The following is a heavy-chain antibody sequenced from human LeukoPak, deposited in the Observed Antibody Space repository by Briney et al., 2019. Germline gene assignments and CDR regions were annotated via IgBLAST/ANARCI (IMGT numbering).Heavy chain of an antibody. Sequence: GGSLRLSCAASGFTFSSYAMSWVRQAPGKGLEWVSAITGSGGDTYYADSVKGRFTIPRDSSKNTLYLQMNSLRAEDTAVYYCAKDRYGGTFDYWGQGTLVTVSS. V-gene: IGHV3-23*01. CDR2: ITGSGGDT. J-gene: IGHJ4*02. CDR3: AKDRYGGTFDY. D-gene: IGHD4-23*01. CDR1: GFTFSSYA.